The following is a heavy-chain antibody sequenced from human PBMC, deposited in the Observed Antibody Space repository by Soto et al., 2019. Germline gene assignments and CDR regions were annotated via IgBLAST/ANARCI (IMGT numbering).Heavy chain of an antibody. Sequence: GESLKISCKGSGYTFTSYWIGWVRQMPGKGLEWMGIIYPGDSDTRYSPSFQGQVTISADKSISTAYLQWSSLNASDTAMYYSERKGQENSSSDINAYYYGMDVWRQGTTVTVSS. D-gene: IGHD6-6*01. V-gene: IGHV5-51*01. CDR3: ERKGQENSSSDINAYYYGMDV. CDR2: IYPGDSDT. CDR1: GYTFTSYW. J-gene: IGHJ6*02.